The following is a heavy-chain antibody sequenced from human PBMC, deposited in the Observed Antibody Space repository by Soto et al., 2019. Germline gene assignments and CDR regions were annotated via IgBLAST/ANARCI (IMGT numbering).Heavy chain of an antibody. CDR2: IYYSGST. J-gene: IGHJ6*02. V-gene: IGHV4-59*08. CDR1: GGPISSYY. D-gene: IGHD6-13*01. CDR3: ARGGSSWYSRHYYYGMDV. Sequence: SETLSLTCTVSGGPISSYYWSWIRQPPGKGLEWIGYIYYSGSTNYNPSLKSRVTISVDTSKNQFSLKLSSVTAADTAVYYCARGGSSWYSRHYYYGMDVWGQGTTVTVSS.